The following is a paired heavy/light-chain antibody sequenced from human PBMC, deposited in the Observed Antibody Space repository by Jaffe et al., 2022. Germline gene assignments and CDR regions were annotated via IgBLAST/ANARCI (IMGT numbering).Heavy chain of an antibody. V-gene: IGHV3-49*04. J-gene: IGHJ3*02. Sequence: ELQLLQSGGGLVQPGRSLRLSCTSSGFTFRDFPMSWVRQAPGKGLEWLTYIRTEAYGATTEYAASVVGRFTISRDDFQGVVYLEMTGLKSEDTGVYFCTRAVRLSGDAFDIWGQGAMVSVSS. CDR2: IRTEAYGATT. CDR3: TRAVRLSGDAFDI. D-gene: IGHD6-25*01. CDR1: GFTFRDFP.
Light chain of an antibody. CDR3: QQLGSPWWT. Sequence: EIVLTQSPDTLSLSPGERATLSCRASQHVVNRYLAWYHQKPGLAPRLLIYGVSTRASGVPDRFSGSGSATDFTLTISSLEPEDFGIYYCQQLGSPWWTFGQGTKVEIK. CDR1: QHVVNRY. J-gene: IGKJ1*01. V-gene: IGKV3-20*01. CDR2: GVS.